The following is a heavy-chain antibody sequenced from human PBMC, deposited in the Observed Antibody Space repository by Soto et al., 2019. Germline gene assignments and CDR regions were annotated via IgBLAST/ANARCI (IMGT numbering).Heavy chain of an antibody. CDR1: GGTFSSYA. V-gene: IGHV1-69*01. D-gene: IGHD6-13*01. Sequence: QVQQVQSGAEVKKPGSSVKVSCKASGGTFSSYAISWVRQAPGQGLEWMGGIIPIFGTANYAQKFQGRVTITADESTSTAYMELSSLRSEDTAVYYCARDAGIAAGEWSWFDPWGQGTLVTVSS. CDR3: ARDAGIAAGEWSWFDP. J-gene: IGHJ5*02. CDR2: IIPIFGTA.